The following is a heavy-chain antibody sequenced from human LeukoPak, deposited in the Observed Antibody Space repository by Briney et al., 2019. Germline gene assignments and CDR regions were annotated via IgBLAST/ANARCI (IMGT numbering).Heavy chain of an antibody. J-gene: IGHJ6*03. V-gene: IGHV3-30*02. CDR2: IRYDGSNK. Sequence: PGGSLRLSCAASGFTFSSYGMHWVRQAPGKGLEWVAFIRYDGSNKYYADSVKGRFTISRDNSKNTLYLQMNSLRAEDTAVYYCAKDQLTVTRGNYYYYYMDVWGKGATVTISS. D-gene: IGHD4-17*01. CDR3: AKDQLTVTRGNYYYYYMDV. CDR1: GFTFSSYG.